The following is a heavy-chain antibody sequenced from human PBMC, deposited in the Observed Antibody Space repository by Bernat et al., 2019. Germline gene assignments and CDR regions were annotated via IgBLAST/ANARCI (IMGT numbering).Heavy chain of an antibody. CDR3: ASADYYDSSGYPSDAFDI. Sequence: QVQLQESGPGLVKPSQTLSLTCTVSGGSISSGSYYWSWIRQPAGKGLEWIGRIYTSGSTNYNPSLKSRVTISVDTSKNQFSLKLSSVTAADTAVYYCASADYYDSSGYPSDAFDIWGQGTIVTVAS. V-gene: IGHV4-61*02. CDR2: IYTSGST. J-gene: IGHJ3*02. CDR1: GGSISSGSYY. D-gene: IGHD3-22*01.